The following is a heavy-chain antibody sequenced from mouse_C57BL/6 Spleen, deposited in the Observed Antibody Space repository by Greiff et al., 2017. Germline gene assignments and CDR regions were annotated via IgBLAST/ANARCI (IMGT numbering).Heavy chain of an antibody. CDR1: GFTFNTYA. Sequence: DVMLVESGGGLVQPKGSLKLSCAASGFTFNTYAMHWVRQAPGKGLEWVARIRSKSSNYATYYADSVKDRFTISRDDSQSMLYLQMNNLKTEDTAMYDCVREGDWDGEAWFAYWGQGTLVTVSA. J-gene: IGHJ3*01. V-gene: IGHV10-3*01. D-gene: IGHD4-1*01. CDR3: VREGDWDGEAWFAY. CDR2: IRSKSSNYAT.